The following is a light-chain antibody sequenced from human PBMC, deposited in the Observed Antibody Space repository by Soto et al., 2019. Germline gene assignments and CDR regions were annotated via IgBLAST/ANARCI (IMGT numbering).Light chain of an antibody. J-gene: IGLJ3*02. Sequence: QSALTQPPSASGSPGQSVTISCTGTSSDVGGYNYVSWYQQFPGNAPKLMIYEVTKQPSGDPDRFSGSKSGNTACLTGSGLQAEDQADYYCGTDAAINNISFVFGGGTKHTVL. CDR2: EVT. CDR1: SSDVGGYNY. CDR3: GTDAAINNISFV. V-gene: IGLV2-8*01.